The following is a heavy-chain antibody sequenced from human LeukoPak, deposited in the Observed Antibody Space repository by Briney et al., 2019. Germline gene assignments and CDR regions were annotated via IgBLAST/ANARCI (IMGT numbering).Heavy chain of an antibody. V-gene: IGHV3-33*01. CDR3: ARPYYDSSGYYYWGNAFDI. J-gene: IGHJ3*02. Sequence: PGRSLRLSCAASGFTFSSYGMHWVRQAPGKGLEWVAVIWYDGSNKYNADSVKGRFTISRDNSKNTLYLQMNSLRAEDTAVYYCARPYYDSSGYYYWGNAFDIWGQGTMVTVSS. CDR2: IWYDGSNK. CDR1: GFTFSSYG. D-gene: IGHD3-22*01.